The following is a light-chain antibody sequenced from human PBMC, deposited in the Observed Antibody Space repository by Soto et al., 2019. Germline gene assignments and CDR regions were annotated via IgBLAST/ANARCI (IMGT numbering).Light chain of an antibody. CDR3: CSYAPSRTLL. CDR2: EGN. Sequence: QSVLTQPASVSGSPGESITISCTGTSSDVGTYNLVTWYQQHPGRVPKLILYEGNKRPSGVSSRFSASKSGNTASLTISGLQAEDEAAYFCCSYAPSRTLLFGGGTKVTVL. J-gene: IGLJ2*01. CDR1: SSDVGTYNL. V-gene: IGLV2-23*01.